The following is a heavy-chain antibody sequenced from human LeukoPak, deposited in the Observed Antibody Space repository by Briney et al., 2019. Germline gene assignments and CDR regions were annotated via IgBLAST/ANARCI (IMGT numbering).Heavy chain of an antibody. CDR3: ARGRFGELGYFHPVYYFDY. D-gene: IGHD3-10*01. Sequence: GASVKVSCKASGYTFTSHYMHWVRQAPEQGLEWMGIINPSGGSTSYAQKFQGRVTMTRDMSTRTDYMELSSLRYEDTAVYYCARGRFGELGYFHPVYYFDYWGQGTLVTVSS. CDR2: INPSGGST. V-gene: IGHV1-46*01. CDR1: GYTFTSHY. J-gene: IGHJ4*02.